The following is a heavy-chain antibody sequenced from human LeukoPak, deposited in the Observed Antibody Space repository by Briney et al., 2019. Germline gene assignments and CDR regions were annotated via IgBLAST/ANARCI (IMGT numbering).Heavy chain of an antibody. Sequence: PGGSLRLSCAASGFTFSDYYMSWIRQAPGKGLEGVSYISSSGSTIYYADSVKGRFTISRDNAKNSLYLQMNSLRAEDTAVYYCARQGPYYYYYYMDVWGKGTTVTVSS. J-gene: IGHJ6*03. CDR2: ISSSGSTI. V-gene: IGHV3-11*01. CDR1: GFTFSDYY. CDR3: ARQGPYYYYYYMDV.